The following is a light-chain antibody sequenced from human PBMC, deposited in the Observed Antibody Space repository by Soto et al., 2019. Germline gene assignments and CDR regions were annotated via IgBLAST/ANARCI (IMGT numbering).Light chain of an antibody. CDR3: HQYGNSPWT. CDR2: GAS. Sequence: EIVLTQSPGTLSLSPGERATLSCRASQSGFSTYWAWFQQRPGQAPRLLIYGASNRAAGIPDRFSGSGSGTDFTLTISRLEPEDFAVYFCHQYGNSPWTLGQGTKVEIK. CDR1: QSGFSTY. V-gene: IGKV3-20*01. J-gene: IGKJ1*01.